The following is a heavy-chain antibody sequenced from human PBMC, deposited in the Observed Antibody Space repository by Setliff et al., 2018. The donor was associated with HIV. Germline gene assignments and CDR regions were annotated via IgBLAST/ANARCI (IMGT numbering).Heavy chain of an antibody. CDR3: ATDFAAQIVVVTAGNY. CDR1: GYSFTNHY. J-gene: IGHJ4*02. D-gene: IGHD2-21*02. V-gene: IGHV1-46*01. CDR2: INPTGGST. Sequence: ASVKVSCKPSGYSFTNHYMHWVRQAPGQGLEWMGVINPTGGSTRNTQKFQGRVAMTRDTSTSTVYMELSSLRSEDTAVYYCATDFAAQIVVVTAGNYWGQGTLVTVSS.